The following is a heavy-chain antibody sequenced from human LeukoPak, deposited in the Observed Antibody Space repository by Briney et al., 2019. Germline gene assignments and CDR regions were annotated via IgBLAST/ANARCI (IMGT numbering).Heavy chain of an antibody. Sequence: GGSLRLSCAASGFTFSSYAMSWVRQAPGKGLEWVSAISGSGGGTYYADSVKGRFTISRDNSKNTLYLQMNSLRAEDTAVYYCAKGPPRLWLYLVDYWGQGTLVTVSS. D-gene: IGHD5-18*01. CDR2: ISGSGGGT. J-gene: IGHJ4*02. V-gene: IGHV3-23*01. CDR3: AKGPPRLWLYLVDY. CDR1: GFTFSSYA.